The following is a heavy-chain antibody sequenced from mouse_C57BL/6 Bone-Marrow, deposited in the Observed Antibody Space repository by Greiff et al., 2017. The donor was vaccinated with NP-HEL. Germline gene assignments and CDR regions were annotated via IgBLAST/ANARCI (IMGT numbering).Heavy chain of an antibody. Sequence: EVKVVESGGGLVKPGGSLKLSCAASGFTFSDYGMHWVRQAPEKGLEWVAYISSGSSTIYYADTVKGRFTISRDNAKNTLFLQMTSLRSEDTAMYYCARRYRRLYYYAMDYWGQGTSVTVSS. CDR1: GFTFSDYG. D-gene: IGHD2-12*01. CDR2: ISSGSSTI. V-gene: IGHV5-17*01. J-gene: IGHJ4*01. CDR3: ARRYRRLYYYAMDY.